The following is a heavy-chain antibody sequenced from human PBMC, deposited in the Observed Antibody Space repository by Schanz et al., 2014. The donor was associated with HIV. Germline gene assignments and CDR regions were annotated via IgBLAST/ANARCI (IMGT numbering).Heavy chain of an antibody. V-gene: IGHV3-23*01. CDR3: ANEEVPNDY. Sequence: EEQLLESGGGLGQPGGSLRLSCVGSGFTLSSYAMSWVRQAPGKGLECVSGISGRAGFTYHAESVKGRFTVSRDDSKNTLYLQMNSLRVEDTAVYYCANEEVPNDYWGQGTLVTVSS. CDR2: ISGRAGFT. CDR1: GFTLSSYA. J-gene: IGHJ4*02.